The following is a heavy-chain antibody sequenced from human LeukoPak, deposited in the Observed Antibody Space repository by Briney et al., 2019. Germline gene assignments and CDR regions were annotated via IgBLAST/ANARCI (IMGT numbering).Heavy chain of an antibody. CDR2: IYDSGST. CDR3: ARVGGYHGVDAFDF. J-gene: IGHJ3*01. D-gene: IGHD3-22*01. V-gene: IGHV4-59*01. Sequence: SSETLSLTCTVSGGSISPYYWSWIRQPPGKGLEWIGYIYDSGSTNYNPSLKSRVTISRDTSKRQFSLNLSSVTAADTAVYYCARVGGYHGVDAFDFWGQGTMVSVST. CDR1: GGSISPYY.